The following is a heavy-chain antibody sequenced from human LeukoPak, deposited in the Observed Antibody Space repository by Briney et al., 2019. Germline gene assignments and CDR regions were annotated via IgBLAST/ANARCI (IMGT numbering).Heavy chain of an antibody. Sequence: SETLSLTCTVSGGSISAYYWIWIRQPPGKGLEWIGEINHSGSTNYNPSLKSRVTISVDTSKNQFSLKLSSVTAGHTAVYHCVAGGDGYTLSAFHTSGPGKMFTVSS. V-gene: IGHV4-34*01. CDR2: INHSGST. D-gene: IGHD5-24*01. J-gene: IGHJ3*02. CDR3: VAGGDGYTLSAFHT. CDR1: GGSISAYY.